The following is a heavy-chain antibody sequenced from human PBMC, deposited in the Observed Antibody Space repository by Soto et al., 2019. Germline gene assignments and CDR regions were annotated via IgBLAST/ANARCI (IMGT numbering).Heavy chain of an antibody. CDR2: TYYSGST. V-gene: IGHV4-59*01. CDR1: GGSISSYY. J-gene: IGHJ4*02. CDR3: AREVSQKTYYFDY. D-gene: IGHD1-20*01. Sequence: PSETLSLTFTVSGGSISSYYWSWIRQPPGKGLEWIGYTYYSGSTNYNPSLKSRVTISVDTSKNQFSLKLSSVTAADTAVYYCAREVSQKTYYFDYWGQGTLVTVSS.